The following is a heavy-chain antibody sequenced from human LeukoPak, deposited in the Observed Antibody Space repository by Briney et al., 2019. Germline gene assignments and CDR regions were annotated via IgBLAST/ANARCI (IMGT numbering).Heavy chain of an antibody. J-gene: IGHJ4*02. CDR3: ARDSEKYYYGSGSYPSGGPFDY. CDR2: IIPILGIA. D-gene: IGHD3-10*01. Sequence: SVKVSCKASGGTFSSYAISWVRQAPGQGLEWMGRIIPILGIANYAQKFQGRVTITADKSTSTAYMELSSPRSEDTAVYYCARDSEKYYYGSGSYPSGGPFDYWGQGTLVTVSS. V-gene: IGHV1-69*04. CDR1: GGTFSSYA.